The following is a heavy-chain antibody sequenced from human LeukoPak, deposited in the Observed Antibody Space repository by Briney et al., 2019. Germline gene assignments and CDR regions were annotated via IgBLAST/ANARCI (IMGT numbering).Heavy chain of an antibody. V-gene: IGHV4-59*01. CDR1: GGSISSYY. CDR2: IYYSGSS. J-gene: IGHJ4*02. Sequence: SETLSLTCTVSGGSISSYYWSWIRQPPGKGLEWIGYIYYSGSSNYSPSLKSRVTISVDTSKNQFSLKLSSVTAADTAVYYCARDRFPYFDYWGQGTLVTVSS. D-gene: IGHD3-16*01. CDR3: ARDRFPYFDY.